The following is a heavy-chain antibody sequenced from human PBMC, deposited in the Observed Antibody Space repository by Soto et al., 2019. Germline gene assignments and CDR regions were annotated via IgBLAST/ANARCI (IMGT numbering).Heavy chain of an antibody. D-gene: IGHD3-10*01. CDR3: APDDYGIFPY. Sequence: GASVKVSCKVSGYPFTTYYIHWVRQAPGQGLEWMGWIDPRSGGTVYEQKFQGRVTMTRDTSISTVYMDLSGLTSDDTALYYCAPDDYGIFPYWGQGSLVTVSS. J-gene: IGHJ4*02. V-gene: IGHV1-2*02. CDR2: IDPRSGGT. CDR1: GYPFTTYY.